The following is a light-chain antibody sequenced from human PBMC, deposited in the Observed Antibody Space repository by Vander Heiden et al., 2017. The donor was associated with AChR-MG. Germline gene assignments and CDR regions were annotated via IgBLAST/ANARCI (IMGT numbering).Light chain of an antibody. CDR2: IKD. CDR1: SSNIGSNS. CDR3: AAWDDSLNGHWV. Sequence: QSVLTQPPSVSGTPGQSVSISCSGSSSNIGSNSVTWYQQLARTAPKLHGGIKDHRPPGLPARFSGSTSGTSASLAINWVQSEDEADYYCAAWDDSLNGHWVFGGGPKLTVL. J-gene: IGLJ3*02. V-gene: IGLV1-44*01.